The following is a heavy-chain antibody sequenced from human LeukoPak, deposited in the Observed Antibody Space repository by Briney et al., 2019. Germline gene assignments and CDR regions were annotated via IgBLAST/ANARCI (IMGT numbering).Heavy chain of an antibody. CDR2: IYYSGST. V-gene: IGHV4-39*01. CDR1: GGSISSSSYY. Sequence: SETLSLTCTVSGGSISSSSYYWGWIRQPPGKGLEWIESIYYSGSTYYNPSLKSRVTISVDTSKNQFSLKLSSVTAADTAVYYCARSDLSAPYYYYGMDVWGQGTTVTVSS. CDR3: ARSDLSAPYYYYGMDV. J-gene: IGHJ6*02.